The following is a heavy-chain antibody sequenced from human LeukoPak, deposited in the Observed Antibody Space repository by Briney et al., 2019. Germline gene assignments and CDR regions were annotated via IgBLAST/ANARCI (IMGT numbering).Heavy chain of an antibody. J-gene: IGHJ4*02. CDR1: GFTFSSYG. CDR2: ISGSGGST. V-gene: IGHV3-23*01. Sequence: GGSLRLSCAASGFTFSSYGMHWVRQAPGKGLEWVSAISGSGGSTYYADSVKGRFTISRDNSKNTLYLQMNSLRAEDTAVYYCAKVYSSGWYVDYWGQGTLVTVSS. CDR3: AKVYSSGWYVDY. D-gene: IGHD6-19*01.